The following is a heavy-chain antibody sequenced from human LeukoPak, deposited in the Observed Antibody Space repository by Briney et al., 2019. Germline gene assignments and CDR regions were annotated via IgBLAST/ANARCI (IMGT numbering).Heavy chain of an antibody. J-gene: IGHJ4*02. CDR1: RYSFTSYW. CDR2: IYPGDSDT. CDR3: ARLEGMPTSSVDY. V-gene: IGHV5-51*01. Sequence: GESLKISCKGSRYSFTSYWIGWVRQMPGKGLEWMGIIYPGDSDTRYSPSFQGQVIISADKSLSTAYLQWSSLKASDTAMYHCARLEGMPTSSVDYWGQGTLVTVSS. D-gene: IGHD5-24*01.